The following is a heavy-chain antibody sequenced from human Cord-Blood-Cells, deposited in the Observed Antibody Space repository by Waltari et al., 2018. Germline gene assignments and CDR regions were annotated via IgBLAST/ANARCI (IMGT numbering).Heavy chain of an antibody. CDR3: ASARIAAAGTFDY. J-gene: IGHJ4*02. CDR1: GGSFSGYF. D-gene: IGHD6-13*01. V-gene: IGHV4-34*01. Sequence: QVQLQQSGAGRLKPSETLSLTCPGYGGSFSGYFWSWILQPPGKGLEWIGEINHSGSTNYHPSLRSRVTISVDTSKNQFSLKLSSVTAADTAVYYCASARIAAAGTFDYWGQGTLVTVSS. CDR2: INHSGST.